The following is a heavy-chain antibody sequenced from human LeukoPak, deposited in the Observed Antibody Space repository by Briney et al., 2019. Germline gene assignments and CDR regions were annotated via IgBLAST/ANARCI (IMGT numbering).Heavy chain of an antibody. CDR1: GGFISGFY. V-gene: IGHV4-59*01. Sequence: SETLSLSCSVSGGFISGFYWSWIRQPPGKGLEWIGYMYYSGSTTYNPSLESRVTISVDTSKNQFSLKLRSVSAADTAVYLCVRVTPRPSNYYFYYMDVWGKGTTVTISS. D-gene: IGHD6-6*01. J-gene: IGHJ6*03. CDR2: MYYSGST. CDR3: VRVTPRPSNYYFYYMDV.